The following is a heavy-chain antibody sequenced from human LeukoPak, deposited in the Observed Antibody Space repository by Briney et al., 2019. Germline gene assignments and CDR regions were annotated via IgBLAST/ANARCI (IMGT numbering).Heavy chain of an antibody. D-gene: IGHD3-10*01. CDR1: GGSFSGYY. Sequence: SETLSLTCAVYGGSFSGYYWSWIRQPPGKGLEWIGEINHSGSTNYNPSLKSRVSISVNASKNQFSLNLISVTAADTAVYYCARPVRKRGYYYMDVWGKGTTVTVSS. V-gene: IGHV4-34*01. CDR3: ARPVRKRGYYYMDV. J-gene: IGHJ6*03. CDR2: INHSGST.